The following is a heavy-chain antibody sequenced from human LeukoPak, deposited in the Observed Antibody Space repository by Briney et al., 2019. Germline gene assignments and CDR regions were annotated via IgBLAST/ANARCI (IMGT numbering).Heavy chain of an antibody. J-gene: IGHJ4*02. D-gene: IGHD1-7*01. CDR3: AREESAKVGTMIY. Sequence: SETLSLTCTVSGGSISSYYWSWIRQPPGKGLEWIGYIYYSGSTNYNPSLKSRVTISVDTSKNQFSLKLSSVTAADTAVYYCAREESAKVGTMIYWGQGTLVTVSS. CDR1: GGSISSYY. CDR2: IYYSGST. V-gene: IGHV4-59*01.